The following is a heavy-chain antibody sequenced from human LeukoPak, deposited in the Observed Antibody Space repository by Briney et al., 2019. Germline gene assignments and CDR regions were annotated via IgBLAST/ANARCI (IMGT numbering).Heavy chain of an antibody. D-gene: IGHD3/OR15-3a*01. Sequence: SVKVSCKASGGTFSSYSINWVRQAPGQGLEWMGRLLPLLNLTNYAQKFQDRVTFIADTSTSTAYMKLTTLQSEDTAIYYCARGTGIDGLNLWGQGSLVTVSS. CDR1: GGTFSSYS. CDR2: LLPLLNLT. V-gene: IGHV1-69*04. CDR3: ARGTGIDGLNL. J-gene: IGHJ4*02.